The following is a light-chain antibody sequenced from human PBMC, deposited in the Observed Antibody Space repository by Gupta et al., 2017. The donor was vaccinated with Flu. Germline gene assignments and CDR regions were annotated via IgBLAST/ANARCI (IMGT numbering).Light chain of an antibody. CDR2: GAS. CDR3: QQYGSHGAT. Sequence: EIVLTQSPGTLSLSPGERATLSCRASQSVSSSYLAWYQQKPGQAPRLLIYGASSRATGIPDRFSGSGSGTDFTLTISRLEPEDFAVYYCQQYGSHGATFGHGTKLDIK. CDR1: QSVSSSY. V-gene: IGKV3-20*01. J-gene: IGKJ3*01.